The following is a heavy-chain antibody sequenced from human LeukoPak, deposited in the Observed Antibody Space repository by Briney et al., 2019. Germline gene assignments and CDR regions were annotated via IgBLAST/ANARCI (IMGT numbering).Heavy chain of an antibody. D-gene: IGHD6-19*01. J-gene: IGHJ3*02. CDR1: GYTFTGYY. V-gene: IGHV1-2*02. CDR2: INPNSGGT. Sequence: ASVKVSCKASGYTFTGYYMHWVRQAPGQGLEWMGWINPNSGGTNYAQKFQGRVTMTRDTSISTAYMELSRLRSDGTAVYYCARVNSSGWSIDAFDIWGQGTMVTVSS. CDR3: ARVNSSGWSIDAFDI.